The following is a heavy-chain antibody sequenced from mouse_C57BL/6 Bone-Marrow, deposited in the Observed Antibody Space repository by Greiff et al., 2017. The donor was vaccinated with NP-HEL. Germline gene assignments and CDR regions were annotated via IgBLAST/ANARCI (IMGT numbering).Heavy chain of an antibody. CDR3: AREGLTGDFDY. CDR1: GYTFTSYW. Sequence: QVQLQQPGAELVRPGSSVKLSCKASGYTFTSYWMHWVKQRPIQGLEWIGNIDPSDSETHYNQKFKDKATLTVDKSSSTAYMQLSSLTSEDSAVYYCAREGLTGDFDYWGQGTTLTVSS. D-gene: IGHD1-1*01. J-gene: IGHJ2*01. V-gene: IGHV1-52*01. CDR2: IDPSDSET.